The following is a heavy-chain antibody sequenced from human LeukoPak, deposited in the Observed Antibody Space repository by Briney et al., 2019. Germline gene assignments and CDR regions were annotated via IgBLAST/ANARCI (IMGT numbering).Heavy chain of an antibody. Sequence: SYTMSLTCAGSEMSFSAYCWNWIRQSPGKGLEWIGESNYGGSAKDTPSLDGRGTILIDTSKSQFSLKLPSVTAADTAVYYCARGFPPGSGSRGSHAFDVWGQGTMVTVSS. CDR3: ARGFPPGSGSRGSHAFDV. V-gene: IGHV4-34*01. CDR2: SNYGGSA. CDR1: EMSFSAYC. D-gene: IGHD6-19*01. J-gene: IGHJ3*01.